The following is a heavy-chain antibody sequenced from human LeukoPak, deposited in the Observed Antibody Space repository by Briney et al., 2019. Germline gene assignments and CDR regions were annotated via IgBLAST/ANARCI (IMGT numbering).Heavy chain of an antibody. CDR2: IYYSGST. Sequence: SETLSLTCTVSGGSISSYYWSWIRQPPGKGLEWIGYIYYSGSTNYNPSLKSRVTISVDTSKNQFSLKLSSVTAADTAVYYCAREDYDFWSGYQGARWFDPWGQGTLVTVSS. J-gene: IGHJ5*02. D-gene: IGHD3-3*01. CDR3: AREDYDFWSGYQGARWFDP. V-gene: IGHV4-59*01. CDR1: GGSISSYY.